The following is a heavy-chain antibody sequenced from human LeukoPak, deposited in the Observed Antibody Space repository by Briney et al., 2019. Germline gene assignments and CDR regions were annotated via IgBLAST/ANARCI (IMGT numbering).Heavy chain of an antibody. CDR3: ARAYYYDSSGYYLGLDY. D-gene: IGHD3-22*01. J-gene: IGHJ4*02. CDR2: INHSGST. CDR1: GGSFSGYY. V-gene: IGHV4-34*01. Sequence: PSETLSLTCAVYGGSFSGYYWSWIRQPPGKGLGWIGEINHSGSTNYNPSLKSRVTISVDTSKNQFSLKLSSVTAADTAVYYCARAYYYDSSGYYLGLDYWGQGTLVTVSS.